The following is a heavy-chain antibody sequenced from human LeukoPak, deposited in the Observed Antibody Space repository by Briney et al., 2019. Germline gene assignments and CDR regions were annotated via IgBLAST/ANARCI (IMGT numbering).Heavy chain of an antibody. Sequence: SETLSLTCTVSGGSISSSSYCWGWIRQPPGKGLEWIGTIYYSGRTYYNPSLKSRVTISEDTSKNQFSLNLSSVTAAGTAVYFFARYASSGYYRYYFDYWGQGTLVTVSS. CDR1: GGSISSSSYC. D-gene: IGHD3-22*01. J-gene: IGHJ4*02. CDR2: IYYSGRT. CDR3: ARYASSGYYRYYFDY. V-gene: IGHV4-39*01.